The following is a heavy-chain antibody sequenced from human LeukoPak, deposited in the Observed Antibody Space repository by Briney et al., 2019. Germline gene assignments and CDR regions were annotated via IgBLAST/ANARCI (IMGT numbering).Heavy chain of an antibody. J-gene: IGHJ4*02. CDR3: AKELLWFGEPIATGNFDY. D-gene: IGHD3-10*01. Sequence: PGGSLRLSCAASGFTFSSYVMHWVRQAPGKGLEWVAIISYDGSNEYYADSVKGRFTISRDNSKNTLYLQMNSLRAADTAVYYCAKELLWFGEPIATGNFDYWGQGTLVTVSS. CDR1: GFTFSSYV. V-gene: IGHV3-30*04. CDR2: ISYDGSNE.